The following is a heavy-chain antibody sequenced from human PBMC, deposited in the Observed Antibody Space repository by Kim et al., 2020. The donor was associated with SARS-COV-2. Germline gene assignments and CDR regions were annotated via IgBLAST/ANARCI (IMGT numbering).Heavy chain of an antibody. CDR3: ARGYYQSNGYSRPFDY. J-gene: IGHJ4*02. V-gene: IGHV3-48*02. Sequence: SVSSRFTISRDNAKNSLYLQINSLRDQDTAVYYCARGYYQSNGYSRPFDYWGRGTLVTVSS. D-gene: IGHD3-22*01.